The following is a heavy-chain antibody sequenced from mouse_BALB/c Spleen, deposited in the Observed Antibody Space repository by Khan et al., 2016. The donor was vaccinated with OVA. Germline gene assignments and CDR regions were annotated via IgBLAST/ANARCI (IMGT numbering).Heavy chain of an antibody. Sequence: VQLQQSGAELVRPGASVKLSCTASGFNIKDYNMHWVKQRPEQGLEWIGWIDPENGDTEYTPTFQGKATMTADTSSNTAYLQFSSLTSEDTAVYYCNAFAYYGGRDWFAYWGQGTLVTVSA. CDR2: IDPENGDT. V-gene: IGHV14-4*02. CDR3: NAFAYYGGRDWFAY. D-gene: IGHD1-1*01. J-gene: IGHJ3*01. CDR1: GFNIKDYN.